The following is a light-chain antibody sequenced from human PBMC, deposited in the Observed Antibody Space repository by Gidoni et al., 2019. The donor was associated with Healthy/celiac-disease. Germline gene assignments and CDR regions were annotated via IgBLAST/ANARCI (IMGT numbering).Light chain of an antibody. CDR3: NSYTSSSKNV. V-gene: IGLV2-14*01. CDR1: TSDVGGYKY. Sequence: QSALTQPASVSGSPGQSITISCTGTTSDVGGYKYVSWYQQYPGKAPNLMIYEVNNRPSGVSNRFSGSKSGNTASLTISGLQAEDEADYYCNSYTSSSKNVFGTGTKVTVL. CDR2: EVN. J-gene: IGLJ1*01.